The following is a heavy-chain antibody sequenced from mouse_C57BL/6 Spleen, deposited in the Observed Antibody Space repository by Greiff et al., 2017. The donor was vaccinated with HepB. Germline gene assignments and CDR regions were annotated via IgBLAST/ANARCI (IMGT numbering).Heavy chain of an antibody. CDR2: ISGGGGNT. V-gene: IGHV5-9*01. CDR3: APNWDEGYYFDY. Sequence: EVMLVESGGGLVKPGGSLKLSCAASGFTFSSYTMSWVRQTPEKRLEWVATISGGGGNTYYPDSVKGRFTISRDNAKNTLYLQMSSLRSEDTALYYCAPNWDEGYYFDYWGQGTTLTVSS. CDR1: GFTFSSYT. D-gene: IGHD4-1*02. J-gene: IGHJ2*01.